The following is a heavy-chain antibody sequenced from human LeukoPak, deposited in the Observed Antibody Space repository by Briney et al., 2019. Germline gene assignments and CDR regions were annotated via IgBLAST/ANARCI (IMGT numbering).Heavy chain of an antibody. V-gene: IGHV1-8*02. Sequence: GASVKVSCKASGYTFTSYDVNWVRQATGQGFEWMGWMNPNSGNTGYAQKFQGRVTMTRNSSISTAYMELSSLRSEDTAVYFCARARRARGYFMDVWGKGTTVTVSS. CDR3: ARARRARGYFMDV. CDR1: GYTFTSYD. J-gene: IGHJ6*03. CDR2: MNPNSGNT. D-gene: IGHD6-6*01.